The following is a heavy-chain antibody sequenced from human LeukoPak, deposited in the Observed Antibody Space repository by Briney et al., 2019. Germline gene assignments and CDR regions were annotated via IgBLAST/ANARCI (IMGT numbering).Heavy chain of an antibody. Sequence: GGSLRLSCVASGFSFTTHAMGWVRQAPGKGLEWVSHISGSGGSTKYSGSVKGRFTISRDNSKNTLYLQMNSLRAEDTAVYYCAKGLVGAALYYYYYYGMDVWGQGTTVTVSS. J-gene: IGHJ6*02. CDR2: ISGSGGST. V-gene: IGHV3-23*01. CDR1: GFSFTTHA. CDR3: AKGLVGAALYYYYYYGMDV. D-gene: IGHD1-26*01.